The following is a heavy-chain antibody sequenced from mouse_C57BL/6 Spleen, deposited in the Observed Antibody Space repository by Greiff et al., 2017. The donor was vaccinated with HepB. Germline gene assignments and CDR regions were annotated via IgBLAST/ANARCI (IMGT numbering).Heavy chain of an antibody. J-gene: IGHJ2*01. Sequence: ESGAELVRPGASVTLSCKASGYTFTDYEMHWVKQTPVHGLEWIGAIDPETGGTAYNQKFKGKAILTADKSSSTAYMELRSLTSEDSAVYYCTRPTTVVAHFDYWGQGTTLTVSS. CDR3: TRPTTVVAHFDY. CDR1: GYTFTDYE. D-gene: IGHD1-1*01. CDR2: IDPETGGT. V-gene: IGHV1-15*01.